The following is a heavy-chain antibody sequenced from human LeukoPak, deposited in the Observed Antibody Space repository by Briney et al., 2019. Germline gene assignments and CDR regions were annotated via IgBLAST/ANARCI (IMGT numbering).Heavy chain of an antibody. V-gene: IGHV4-34*01. Sequence: PSETLSLTCAVYGGSFSGYYWSWIRQPPGKGLEWIGEINHSGSTNYNPSLKSRVTIPVDTSKNQFSLKLSSVTAADTAVYYCARGGRKIVVPSYRDAFDIWGQGTMVTVSS. CDR1: GGSFSGYY. J-gene: IGHJ3*02. CDR2: INHSGST. D-gene: IGHD3-22*01. CDR3: ARGGRKIVVPSYRDAFDI.